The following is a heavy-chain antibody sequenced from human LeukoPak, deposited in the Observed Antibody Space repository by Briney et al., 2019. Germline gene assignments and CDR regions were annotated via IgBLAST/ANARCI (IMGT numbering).Heavy chain of an antibody. D-gene: IGHD4-17*01. J-gene: IGHJ4*02. CDR3: ARLGTVFDF. CDR2: IYYTGTT. V-gene: IGHV4-39*01. Sequence: SETLSLTCTVSGGSISSTSYFWGWIRQPPGKGLEWIGSIYYTGTTYYNPSLKSRVTISVDTSKNQFSLKLNSVTAADTAVYYCARLGTVFDFWGQGTLVSVSS. CDR1: GGSISSTSYF.